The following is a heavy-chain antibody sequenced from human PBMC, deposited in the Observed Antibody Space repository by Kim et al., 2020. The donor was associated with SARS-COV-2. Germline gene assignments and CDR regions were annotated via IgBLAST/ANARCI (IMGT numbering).Heavy chain of an antibody. Sequence: GGSLRLSCAASGVTFNTFTMSWVRQAPGKGLQWVSTIVASGAAASYAGSVRGRFTISRDNSNNTLFLQMHSLGTDASAIYYCAEGHRIHDYWGRGTVVTV. CDR2: IVASGAAA. CDR1: GVTFNTFT. CDR3: AEGHRIHDY. D-gene: IGHD2-15*01. J-gene: IGHJ4*02. V-gene: IGHV3-23*01.